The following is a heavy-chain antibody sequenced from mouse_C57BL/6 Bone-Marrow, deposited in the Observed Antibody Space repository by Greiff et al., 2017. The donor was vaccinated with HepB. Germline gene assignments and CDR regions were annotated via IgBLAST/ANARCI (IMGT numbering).Heavy chain of an antibody. Sequence: QVQLQQPGAELVKPGASVKLSCKASGYTFTSYWMHWVKQRPGQGLEWIGMIHPNSGSTNYNEKFKSKATLTVDKSSSTAYMQLSSLTSEDSAVYYCPREGDYDGPYYYAMDYWGQGTSVTVSS. J-gene: IGHJ4*01. CDR2: IHPNSGST. D-gene: IGHD2-3*01. CDR1: GYTFTSYW. V-gene: IGHV1-64*01. CDR3: PREGDYDGPYYYAMDY.